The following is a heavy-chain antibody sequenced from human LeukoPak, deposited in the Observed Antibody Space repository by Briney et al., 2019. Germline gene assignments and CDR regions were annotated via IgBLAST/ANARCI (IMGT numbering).Heavy chain of an antibody. CDR3: ARHVKDRLYAFDP. Sequence: RSAATLSLTCTGSNGSISPYYWSWIRQPPGKGLEWMGYMFHIGDTNYNASLKSRVTISIDKSKNQSSLKLSSLAAADTAVYYCARHVKDRLYAFDPWGQGTLVTASS. V-gene: IGHV4-59*08. CDR1: NGSISPYY. D-gene: IGHD3/OR15-3a*01. J-gene: IGHJ5*02. CDR2: MFHIGDT.